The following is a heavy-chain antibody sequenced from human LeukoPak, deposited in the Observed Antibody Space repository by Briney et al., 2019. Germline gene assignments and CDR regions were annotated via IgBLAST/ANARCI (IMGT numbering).Heavy chain of an antibody. CDR1: GFSFSSYG. CDR2: TSYDGSSE. J-gene: IGHJ3*02. D-gene: IGHD3-16*01. CDR3: AKEAPERGSYAFDM. Sequence: GGSLRLSCAGSGFSFSSYGMHWVRQAPGKGLEWVAITSYDGSSEYYADSVKGRFTISRDNSENTLYLQMNSLRSADTGVYYCAKEAPERGSYAFDMWGQGTMVTVSS. V-gene: IGHV3-30*18.